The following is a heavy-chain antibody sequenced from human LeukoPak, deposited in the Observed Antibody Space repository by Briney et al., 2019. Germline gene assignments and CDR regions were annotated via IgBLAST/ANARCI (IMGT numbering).Heavy chain of an antibody. CDR2: ISSGSDNT. D-gene: IGHD2-2*01. V-gene: IGHV3-23*01. CDR3: YCSSSTCYAGGGFS. J-gene: IGHJ5*02. Sequence: PGGSLRLSCVASAFTFSNYAMTWARQAPGKGLEWVSTISSGSDNTYYADSVKGRFTISRDNSKNTLYLQVNSLRVEDTAVYYCYCSSSTCYAGGGFSWGQGTLLTVSS. CDR1: AFTFSNYA.